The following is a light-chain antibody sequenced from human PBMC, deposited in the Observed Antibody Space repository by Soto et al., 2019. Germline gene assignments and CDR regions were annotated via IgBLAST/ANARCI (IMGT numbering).Light chain of an antibody. V-gene: IGLV2-14*01. CDR1: SSDVGTYNY. CDR2: EVT. Sequence: QSVLTQPASVSGSPGQSITISCTGTSSDVGTYNYVSWYQQYPGKAPKVMISEVTNRPSGVSNRFSGSKSGNTASLTISGLQAEDEADYYCSSYTSSNTLVFGGGTKLTVL. CDR3: SSYTSSNTLV. J-gene: IGLJ2*01.